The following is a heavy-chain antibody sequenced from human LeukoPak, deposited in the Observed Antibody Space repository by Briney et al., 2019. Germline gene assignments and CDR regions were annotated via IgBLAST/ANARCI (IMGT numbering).Heavy chain of an antibody. CDR3: ARANIVVVPAAIQGGFDY. CDR2: IYHSGST. Sequence: PSETLSLTCTVSGGSISSGGYYWSWIRQPPGKGLEWIGYIYHSGSTYYNPSLKSRVTISVDRSKNQFSLKLSSVTAADTAVYYCARANIVVVPAAIQGGFDYWGQGTLVTVSS. J-gene: IGHJ4*02. CDR1: GGSISSGGYY. D-gene: IGHD2-2*02. V-gene: IGHV4-30-2*01.